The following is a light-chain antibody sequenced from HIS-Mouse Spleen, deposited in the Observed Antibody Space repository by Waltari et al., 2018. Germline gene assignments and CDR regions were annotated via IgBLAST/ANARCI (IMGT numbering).Light chain of an antibody. Sequence: QSALTQPRSVSGSPGQAVTISCTGTSSYVGGYNYFSWYQQHPGKAPKLVIYDVTKRPSGVPDRFSGSKSGNTASLTISGLQAEDEADYYCCSYAGSYTGVFGTGTKVTVL. CDR2: DVT. CDR1: SSYVGGYNY. V-gene: IGLV2-11*01. J-gene: IGLJ1*01. CDR3: CSYAGSYTGV.